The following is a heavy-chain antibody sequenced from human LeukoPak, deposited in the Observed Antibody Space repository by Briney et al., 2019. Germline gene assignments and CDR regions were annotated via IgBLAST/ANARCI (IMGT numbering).Heavy chain of an antibody. CDR3: ARDHRFGGVPHWFDP. CDR2: INQDGSEI. Sequence: GGSLRLSRAASGFSFTSYWLSWVRQAPGQGLQWVANINQDGSEIHYADSVKGRFTISRDNAENSVYLQMSSLRAEDTAVYYCARDHRFGGVPHWFDPWGQGTLVTVSS. CDR1: GFSFTSYW. J-gene: IGHJ5*02. V-gene: IGHV3-7*01. D-gene: IGHD3-16*01.